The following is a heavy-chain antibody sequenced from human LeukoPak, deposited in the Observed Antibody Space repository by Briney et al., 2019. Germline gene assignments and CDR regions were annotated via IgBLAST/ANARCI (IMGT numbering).Heavy chain of an antibody. CDR3: ARTKPLDPFDF. V-gene: IGHV4-59*01. CDR1: GGSISSYY. CDR2: IYYSGNT. J-gene: IGHJ3*01. Sequence: SETLSLTCTVSGGSISSYYWSWIRQPPGNGLEWIGYIYYSGNTYYNPSLKSRVTISVDTSKNQFSLKVNSVTAADTAVYYCARTKPLDPFDFWGQGTLVTVSS.